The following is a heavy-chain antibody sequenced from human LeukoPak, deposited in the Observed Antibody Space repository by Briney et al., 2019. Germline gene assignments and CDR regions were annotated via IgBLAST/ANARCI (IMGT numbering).Heavy chain of an antibody. CDR2: INHSGST. Sequence: PSETLSLTCAVYGGSFSGYYWSWIRQPPGKGLEWIGEINHSGSTNYNPSLKSRVTISVDTSKNQFSLKLSSVTAADTAVYYCAREGYYDSSGYYSSSWFDPWGQGTLVTVSS. D-gene: IGHD3-22*01. V-gene: IGHV4-34*01. CDR3: AREGYYDSSGYYSSSWFDP. CDR1: GGSFSGYY. J-gene: IGHJ5*02.